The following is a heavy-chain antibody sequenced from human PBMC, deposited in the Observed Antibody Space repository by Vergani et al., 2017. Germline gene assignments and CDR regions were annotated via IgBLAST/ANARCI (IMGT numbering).Heavy chain of an antibody. CDR3: AGAGITICGVVPYYGMDV. CDR2: IIPIFGTA. J-gene: IGHJ6*02. CDR1: GGTFSSYA. V-gene: IGHV1-69*06. D-gene: IGHD3-3*01. Sequence: QVQLVQSGAEVKKPGSSVKVSCKASGGTFSSYAISWVRQAPGQGLEWMGGIIPIFGTANYAHKFQGRVTITADKSTSTAYVELSSLRAEDTAVYYCAGAGITICGVVPYYGMDVWGQGTTVTVSS.